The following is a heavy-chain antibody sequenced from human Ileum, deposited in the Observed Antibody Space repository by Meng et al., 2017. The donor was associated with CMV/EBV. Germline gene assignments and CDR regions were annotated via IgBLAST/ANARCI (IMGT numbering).Heavy chain of an antibody. V-gene: IGHV3-73*01. J-gene: IGHJ6*02. CDR1: GFTFSGSP. Sequence: GGSLRLSCVASGFTFSGSPIHWVRRASGKGLEWVGRIRTKGSNYATGYAASVKGRFTMSRDDSKNTAYLQMNSLKTEDTAVYYCTRPLASGSAPDYGMAVWGQGTTVTSP. CDR2: IRTKGSNYAT. D-gene: IGHD1-26*01. CDR3: TRPLASGSAPDYGMAV.